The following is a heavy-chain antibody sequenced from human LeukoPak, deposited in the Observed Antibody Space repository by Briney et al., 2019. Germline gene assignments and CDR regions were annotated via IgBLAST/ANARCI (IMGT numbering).Heavy chain of an antibody. J-gene: IGHJ4*02. CDR2: IYYSGTT. CDR3: ATRPPNDISGYLDN. D-gene: IGHD3-22*01. Sequence: PSETLSLTCTVSGDSISSYYWSWIRQPPGKGLEWIGYIYYSGTTTYNPSLKSRVTISVDTSKNQFSLKFGSAAAADTAVYYCATRPPNDISGYLDNWGQGTLVTVSS. V-gene: IGHV4-59*01. CDR1: GDSISSYY.